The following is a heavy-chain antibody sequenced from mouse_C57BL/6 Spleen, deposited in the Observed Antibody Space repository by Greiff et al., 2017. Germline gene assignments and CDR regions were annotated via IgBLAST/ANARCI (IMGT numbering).Heavy chain of an antibody. J-gene: IGHJ1*03. CDR3: ARGDYGSSYWYFDV. D-gene: IGHD1-1*01. CDR1: GYTFTDYN. Sequence: DVQLQESGPELVKPGASVKMSCKASGYTFTDYNMHWVKQSHGKSLEWIGYINPNNGGTSYNQKFKGKATLTVNKSSSTAYMELRSLTSEDSAVYYCARGDYGSSYWYFDVWGTGTTVTVSS. V-gene: IGHV1-22*01. CDR2: INPNNGGT.